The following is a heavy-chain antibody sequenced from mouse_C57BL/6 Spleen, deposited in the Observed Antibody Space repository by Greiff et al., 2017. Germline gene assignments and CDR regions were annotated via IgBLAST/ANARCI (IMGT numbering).Heavy chain of an antibody. Sequence: EVQRVESGPGLVKPSQSLSLTCSVTGYSITSGYYWNWIRQFPGNKLEWMGYISYDGSNNYNPSLKNRISITRDTSKNQFFLKLNSVTTEDTATYYCERDFDYWGQGTTLTVSS. CDR1: GYSITSGYY. V-gene: IGHV3-6*01. CDR2: ISYDGSN. J-gene: IGHJ2*01. CDR3: ERDFDY.